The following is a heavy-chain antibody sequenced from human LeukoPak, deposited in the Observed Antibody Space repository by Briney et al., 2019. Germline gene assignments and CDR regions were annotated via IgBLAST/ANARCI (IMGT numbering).Heavy chain of an antibody. CDR2: INPGGGST. D-gene: IGHD3-10*01. J-gene: IGHJ4*02. CDR1: GYTLTSHY. Sequence: ASVKVSCKASGYTLTSHYMHWVRQAPGQGPEWMGIINPGGGSTTYAQKLQGRITMTRDMAASTVYMELSSLRSEDTAVYYCARYHYGRRVFDFWGQGTLVTVSS. CDR3: ARYHYGRRVFDF. V-gene: IGHV1-46*01.